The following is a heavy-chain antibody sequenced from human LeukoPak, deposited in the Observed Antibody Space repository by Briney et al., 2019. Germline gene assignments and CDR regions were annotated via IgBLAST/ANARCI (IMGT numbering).Heavy chain of an antibody. Sequence: PGGSLRLSCAASGFTFSSYSYTWVRQAPGKGLEWVSYISSTSNTIYYSDPVKGRFTISRDNAKNTLYLQMNSLRAEDTALYYCARVARGDYYYYYMDVWGKGTTVTVSS. CDR1: GFTFSSYS. CDR2: ISSTSNTI. CDR3: ARVARGDYYYYYMDV. V-gene: IGHV3-48*04. D-gene: IGHD3-10*01. J-gene: IGHJ6*03.